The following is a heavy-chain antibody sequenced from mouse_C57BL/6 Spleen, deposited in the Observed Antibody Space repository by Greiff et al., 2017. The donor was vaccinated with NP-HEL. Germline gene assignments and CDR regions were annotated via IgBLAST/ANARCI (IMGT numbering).Heavy chain of an antibody. J-gene: IGHJ1*03. V-gene: IGHV1-39*01. D-gene: IGHD1-1*01. CDR3: ARSDYGSSYGWYFDV. CDR2: INPNYGTT. Sequence: EVKLVESGPELVKPGASVKISCKASGYSFTDYNMNWVKQSNGKSLEWIGVINPNYGTTSYNQKFKGKATLTVDQSSSTAYMQLNSLTSEDSAVYYCARSDYGSSYGWYFDVWGTGTTVTVSS. CDR1: GYSFTDYN.